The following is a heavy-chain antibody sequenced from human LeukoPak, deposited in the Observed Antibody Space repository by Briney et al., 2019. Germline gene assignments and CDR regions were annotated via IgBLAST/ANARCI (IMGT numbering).Heavy chain of an antibody. J-gene: IGHJ4*02. V-gene: IGHV3-7*01. Sequence: GGSLRLSCAASGFTFSRFEMTWGRQAPGKGPEWVAKINEDGSEKYYVDSVKGRFTISRDNGKNSSYLEMNSLRADDTAVCFCVQGGHFDFWGQGAPVTVSS. CDR2: INEDGSEK. CDR3: VQGGHFDF. D-gene: IGHD1-26*01. CDR1: GFTFSRFE.